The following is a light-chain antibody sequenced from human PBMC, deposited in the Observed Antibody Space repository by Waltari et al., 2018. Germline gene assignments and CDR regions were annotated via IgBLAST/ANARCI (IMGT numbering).Light chain of an antibody. CDR2: GAS. Sequence: EIVLTQSPGTLSLSPGERATLSCRASQPVRTTYLAWYQQKPGQAPTLLTYGASSRATGIPGRFSGSGSRTDFSLTISSLAREDCAVYYCQQYDISPLTFGGGTKVEIK. J-gene: IGKJ4*01. CDR3: QQYDISPLT. V-gene: IGKV3-20*01. CDR1: QPVRTTY.